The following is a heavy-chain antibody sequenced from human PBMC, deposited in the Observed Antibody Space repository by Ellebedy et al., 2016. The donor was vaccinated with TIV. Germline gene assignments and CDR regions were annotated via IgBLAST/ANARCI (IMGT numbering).Heavy chain of an antibody. D-gene: IGHD2-21*01. J-gene: IGHJ3*02. V-gene: IGHV3-30-3*01. CDR1: GFTFGSYA. CDR2: TSYDGNNE. Sequence: GGSLRLSCAASGFTFGSYAMHWVRQAPGKGLEWMAVTSYDGNNEYYTYSVKGRFTISRDNSKNTLYLQMNGLRAEDTAVYYCASELRRGHSAYYAFEMWGQGTVVTVSS. CDR3: ASELRRGHSAYYAFEM.